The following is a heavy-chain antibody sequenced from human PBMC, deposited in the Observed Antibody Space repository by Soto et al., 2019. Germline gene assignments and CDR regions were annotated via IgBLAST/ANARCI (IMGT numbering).Heavy chain of an antibody. Sequence: GASVKVSCKASGSTFSSYAISWVRQAPGQGLEWMGGIIPIFGTANYAQKFQGRVTITADKSTSTAYMELSSLRSEDTAVYYCARSYYYDSSGYPTPPTDYWGQGTLVTVSS. V-gene: IGHV1-69*06. CDR3: ARSYYYDSSGYPTPPTDY. J-gene: IGHJ4*02. CDR1: GSTFSSYA. CDR2: IIPIFGTA. D-gene: IGHD3-22*01.